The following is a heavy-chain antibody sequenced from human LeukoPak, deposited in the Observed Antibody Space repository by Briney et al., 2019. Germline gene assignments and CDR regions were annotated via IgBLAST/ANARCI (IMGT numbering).Heavy chain of an antibody. CDR3: ARDIVVVPGSIWDY. D-gene: IGHD2-2*01. Sequence: GGSLRLSCAASGFTFDDYGMSWVRQAPGKGLERVSGINWNGGSTGYADSVKGRFTISRDNAKNSLYLQMNSLRAEDSALYYCARDIVVVPGSIWDYWGQGALVTVSS. CDR2: INWNGGST. V-gene: IGHV3-20*04. CDR1: GFTFDDYG. J-gene: IGHJ4*02.